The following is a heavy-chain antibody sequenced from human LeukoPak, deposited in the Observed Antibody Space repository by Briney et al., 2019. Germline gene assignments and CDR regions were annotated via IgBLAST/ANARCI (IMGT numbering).Heavy chain of an antibody. CDR2: INPNSGGT. CDR1: GCTFTGYY. D-gene: IGHD1-26*01. Sequence: GASVKVSCKASGCTFTGYYMHWVRQAPGQGLEWMGWINPNSGGTNYAQKFQGRVTMTRDTSISTAYMDLSRLRSDDTAVYYCARGSIVGATFDYFDYWGQGTLVTVSS. J-gene: IGHJ4*02. CDR3: ARGSIVGATFDYFDY. V-gene: IGHV1-2*02.